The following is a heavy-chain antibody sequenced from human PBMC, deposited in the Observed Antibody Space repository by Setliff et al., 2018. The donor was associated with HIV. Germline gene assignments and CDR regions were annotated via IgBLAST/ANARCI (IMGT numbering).Heavy chain of an antibody. CDR1: GFTFSNYA. V-gene: IGHV3-23*01. J-gene: IGHJ4*02. CDR2: ISGSGDTT. D-gene: IGHD5-18*01. CDR3: ASSGYNYGGYYFDY. Sequence: PGGSLRLSCAASGFTFSNYAMTWVRQAPGKGLEWVSGISGSGDTTNYADSVKGRFTISRDNSKNTLYLQMNSLRAEDTAVYYCASSGYNYGGYYFDYWGPGTQVTVSS.